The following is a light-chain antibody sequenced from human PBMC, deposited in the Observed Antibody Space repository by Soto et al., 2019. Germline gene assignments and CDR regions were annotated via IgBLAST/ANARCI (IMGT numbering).Light chain of an antibody. J-gene: IGLJ1*01. Sequence: QSVLTQPASVSGSPGQSITISCTGTSSDVGDYNYVSWYQQHPGKAPKLMIYDVSSRPSGVSNRFSGSKSGNTASLTISGLQAEDAADYYCSSFTSSVTYVFGTGTNVTVL. V-gene: IGLV2-14*01. CDR3: SSFTSSVTYV. CDR1: SSDVGDYNY. CDR2: DVS.